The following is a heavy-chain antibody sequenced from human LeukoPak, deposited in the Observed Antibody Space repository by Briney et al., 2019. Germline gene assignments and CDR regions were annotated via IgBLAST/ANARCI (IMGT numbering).Heavy chain of an antibody. D-gene: IGHD4-23*01. V-gene: IGHV4-59*08. J-gene: IGHJ4*02. CDR3: ARLNGGN. CDR2: VDYSGST. CDR1: GGSITRYY. Sequence: SGTLSLTCTVSGGSITRYYWSWIRRPPGKGLEWLAYVDYSGSTAYNPSLNGRIAISPDTSKNQFSLKLRSVTAADTAVYYCARLNGGNWGPGILVTVSS.